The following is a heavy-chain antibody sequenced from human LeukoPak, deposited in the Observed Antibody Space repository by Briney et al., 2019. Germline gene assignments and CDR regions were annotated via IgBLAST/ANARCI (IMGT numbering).Heavy chain of an antibody. D-gene: IGHD4-17*01. Sequence: GGSLRLSCAASGFTFTYYAMHWVRQAPGKGLEWVAVVSNDGSNQDYTDSVKGRFIISRDDSKNTVYLQMNSLRAEDTAVYYCAKDLVDDYGDYGAFDIWGQGTMVTVSS. V-gene: IGHV3-30-3*01. CDR1: GFTFTYYA. J-gene: IGHJ3*02. CDR3: AKDLVDDYGDYGAFDI. CDR2: VSNDGSNQ.